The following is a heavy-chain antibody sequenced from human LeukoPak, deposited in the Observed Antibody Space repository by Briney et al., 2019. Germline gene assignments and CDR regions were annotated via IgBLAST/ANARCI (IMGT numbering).Heavy chain of an antibody. CDR1: GGSISSYY. V-gene: IGHV4-59*01. Sequence: SETLSLTCTVSGGSISSYYWSWIRQPPGKGLEWIGYIYYSGSTNYNPSLKSRVTISVDTSKNQFSLKLSSVTAADTAVYYCARAPKERYCSGGGCYIPYNWFDPWGQGTLVTVSS. CDR3: ARAPKERYCSGGGCYIPYNWFDP. D-gene: IGHD2-15*01. CDR2: IYYSGST. J-gene: IGHJ5*02.